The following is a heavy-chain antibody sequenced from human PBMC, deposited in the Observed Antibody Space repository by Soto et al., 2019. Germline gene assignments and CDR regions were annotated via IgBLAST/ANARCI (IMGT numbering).Heavy chain of an antibody. Sequence: GGSLRLSCAASGFTFSSYAMHWVRQAPGKGLEWVAVISYDGSNKYYADSVKGRFTISRDNSKNTLYLQMNSLRAEDTAVYYCARDSVEEGDAFDIWGQGTMVTVSS. CDR3: ARDSVEEGDAFDI. CDR1: GFTFSSYA. CDR2: ISYDGSNK. J-gene: IGHJ3*02. V-gene: IGHV3-30-3*01.